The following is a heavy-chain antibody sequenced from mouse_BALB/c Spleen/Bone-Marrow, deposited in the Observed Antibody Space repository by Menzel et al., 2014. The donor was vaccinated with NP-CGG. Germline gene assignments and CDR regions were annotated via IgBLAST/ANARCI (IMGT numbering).Heavy chain of an antibody. J-gene: IGHJ1*01. CDR1: GISITTGNYR. Sequence: EVMLVESGPGLVKPSQTVSLTCTVTGISITTGNYRWSWIRQFPGNKLEWIGYIYYSGTITYNPSLTRRTTITRDTSKNQFFLEMNSLTAEDTATYYCARYGNYFDVWGAGTTVTVSS. CDR2: IYYSGTI. V-gene: IGHV3-5*02. CDR3: ARYGNYFDV. D-gene: IGHD2-1*01.